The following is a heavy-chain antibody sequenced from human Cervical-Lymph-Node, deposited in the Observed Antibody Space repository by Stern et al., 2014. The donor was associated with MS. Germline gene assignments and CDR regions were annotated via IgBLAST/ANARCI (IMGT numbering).Heavy chain of an antibody. CDR2: ISPGSDAI. J-gene: IGHJ4*02. CDR1: GFTFSTYG. V-gene: IGHV3-48*02. CDR3: ARDPAYANVATGDY. D-gene: IGHD2-2*01. Sequence: EVHLVESGGGLVQPGGSLRLSCAASGFTFSTYGMNWVRQAPGKGLEGVSYISPGSDAIYYADFVKGRFTISRDNAKNSLYLQVNSLRDEDTAVYYCARDPAYANVATGDYWGRGTLVIVSS.